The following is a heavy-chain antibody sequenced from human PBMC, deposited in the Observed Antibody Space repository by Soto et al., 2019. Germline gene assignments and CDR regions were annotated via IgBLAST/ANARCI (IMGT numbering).Heavy chain of an antibody. V-gene: IGHV3-48*02. CDR2: ISSSSSTI. D-gene: IGHD3-3*01. J-gene: IGHJ5*02. Sequence: GGSLRLSCGASGFTFSSYSMNWVRQAPGKGLEWVSYISSSSSTIYYADSVKGRFTISRDNAKNSLYLQMNSLRDEDTAVYYCARDSTYYDFWSGYYTMGGWFDPWGQGTLVTVSS. CDR1: GFTFSSYS. CDR3: ARDSTYYDFWSGYYTMGGWFDP.